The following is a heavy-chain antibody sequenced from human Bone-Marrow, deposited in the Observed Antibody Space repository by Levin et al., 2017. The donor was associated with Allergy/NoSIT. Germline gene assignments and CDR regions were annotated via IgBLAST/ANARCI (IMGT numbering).Heavy chain of an antibody. CDR3: ARGTGSWYYFDY. CDR1: GFTFSSYG. V-gene: IGHV3-33*01. D-gene: IGHD6-13*01. CDR2: IWYDGSNY. Sequence: GGSLRLSCAASGFTFSSYGMHWVRQAPGKGLEWVAVIWYDGSNYYYADSVKGRFTISRDNSKNTLYLQMNSLRAEDTAVYYCARGTGSWYYFDYWGQGTLVTVSS. J-gene: IGHJ4*02.